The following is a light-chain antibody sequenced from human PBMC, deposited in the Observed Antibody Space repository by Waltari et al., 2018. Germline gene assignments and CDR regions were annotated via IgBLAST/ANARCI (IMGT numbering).Light chain of an antibody. V-gene: IGLV2-11*01. J-gene: IGLJ1*01. CDR2: DVS. CDR1: SSDVGHFNY. CDR3: CAYTASARV. Sequence: QSALTQPRSVSGSPGQSVTISCTGTSSDVGHFNYVSWYQQYPGKAPQVVIYDVSKRPSGVAERFSGSRSGNTASLTISRLQADDEADYYCCAYTASARVFGTGTTVTVL.